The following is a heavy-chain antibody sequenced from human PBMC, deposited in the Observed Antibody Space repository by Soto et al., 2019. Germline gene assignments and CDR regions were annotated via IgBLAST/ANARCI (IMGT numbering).Heavy chain of an antibody. J-gene: IGHJ6*03. V-gene: IGHV6-1*01. D-gene: IGHD1-7*01. CDR2: TYYRSRWYN. Sequence: PSQTLSLTCAISGDSVSSNSAAWNWIRLSPSRGLEWLARTYYRSRWYNDYAVSVRSRITVNPDTSKNQFSLQLTSVTPEDTAVYYCAGTTSHPWYHMDVWGKGTTVTVSS. CDR3: AGTTSHPWYHMDV. CDR1: GDSVSSNSAA.